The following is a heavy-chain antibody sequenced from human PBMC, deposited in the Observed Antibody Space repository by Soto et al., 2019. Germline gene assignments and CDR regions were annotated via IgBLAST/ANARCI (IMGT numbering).Heavy chain of an antibody. CDR2: INHSGST. CDR1: GGSFSGYY. Sequence: SETLSLTCAVYGGSFSGYYWNWIRQPPGKGLEWIGEINHSGSTNYNPSLKSRVTVSVDTSKNQFSLKLSSVTAADTAVYYCARLKTNYGMDVWGQGTTVTASS. J-gene: IGHJ6*02. D-gene: IGHD4-17*01. V-gene: IGHV4-34*01. CDR3: ARLKTNYGMDV.